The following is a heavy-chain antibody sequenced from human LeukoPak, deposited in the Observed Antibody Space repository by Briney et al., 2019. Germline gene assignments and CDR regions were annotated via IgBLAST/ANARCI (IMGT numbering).Heavy chain of an antibody. CDR2: INPSDDST. J-gene: IGHJ4*02. CDR1: GYTFNSYY. Sequence: ASVKVSCKASGYTFNSYYMHWVRQAPGQGLEWMEIINPSDDSTRYAQKFQGRVTMTKDTSTNTVYMDLSSLSSDDTAVYYCARAYYDSSAYHHAVYFDYWGQGTLVTVSS. D-gene: IGHD3-22*01. CDR3: ARAYYDSSAYHHAVYFDY. V-gene: IGHV1-46*02.